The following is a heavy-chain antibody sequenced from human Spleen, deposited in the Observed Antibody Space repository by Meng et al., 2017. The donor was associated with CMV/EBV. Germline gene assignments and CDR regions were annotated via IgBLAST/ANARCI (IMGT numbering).Heavy chain of an antibody. CDR3: ARDVAASYYFDY. CDR2: IYYSGST. CDR1: GGSISTYY. D-gene: IGHD2-21*01. J-gene: IGHJ4*02. V-gene: IGHV4-59*01. Sequence: SETLSLTCTVSGGSISTYYWSWIRQPPGKGLEWIGYIYYSGSTNYNPSLKSRVTISVDTSKNQFSLKLSSVTAADTAVYYCARDVAASYYFDYWGQGTLVPSPQ.